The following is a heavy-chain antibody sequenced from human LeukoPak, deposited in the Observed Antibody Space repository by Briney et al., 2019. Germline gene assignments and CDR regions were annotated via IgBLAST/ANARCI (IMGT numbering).Heavy chain of an antibody. CDR2: IIPIFGTA. Sequence: SVKVSCKASGGTFSSYAISWVRQAPGQGLEWMGGIIPIFGTANYAQKFQGRVTITADESTSTAYMELSSLRSEDTAVYYCARAPVGDQPHSSPNWFDPWGQGTLVTVSS. CDR3: ARAPVGDQPHSSPNWFDP. J-gene: IGHJ5*02. D-gene: IGHD3-16*01. V-gene: IGHV1-69*13. CDR1: GGTFSSYA.